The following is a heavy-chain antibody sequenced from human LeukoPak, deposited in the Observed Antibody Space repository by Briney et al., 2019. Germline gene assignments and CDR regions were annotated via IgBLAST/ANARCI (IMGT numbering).Heavy chain of an antibody. V-gene: IGHV1-2*02. CDR1: GYTFTGYC. D-gene: IGHD3-10*01. CDR2: INPNSGGT. Sequence: ASVKVSCKASGYTFTGYCMHWVRQAPGQGLEWMGWINPNSGGTNYAQKFQGRVTMTRDTSISTAYMELSRLRSDDTAVYYCARLRWGTMVRDVDYWGQGTLVTVSS. J-gene: IGHJ4*02. CDR3: ARLRWGTMVRDVDY.